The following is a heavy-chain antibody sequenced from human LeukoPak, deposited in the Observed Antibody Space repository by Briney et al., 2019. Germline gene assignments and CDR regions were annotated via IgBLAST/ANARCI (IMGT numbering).Heavy chain of an antibody. J-gene: IGHJ4*02. Sequence: PSETLSLTCTVSLDSTTSNFWSWVRQPPGKGLEWIGEIHRSGSPNYNPSLQSRVTISIDRSRNQVALELSSVTAADTAVYYCAREILGGFNPGAYWGQGTLVTVSS. CDR1: LDSTTSNF. CDR3: AREILGGFNPGAY. D-gene: IGHD1-14*01. V-gene: IGHV4-4*02. CDR2: IHRSGSP.